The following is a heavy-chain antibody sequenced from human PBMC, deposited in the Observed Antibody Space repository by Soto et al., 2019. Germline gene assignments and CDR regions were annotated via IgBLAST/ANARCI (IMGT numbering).Heavy chain of an antibody. CDR2: ISAYNGKT. D-gene: IGHD2-21*02. Sequence: QLQLVQSGAEVKKPGASVKVSCKASDDTFTYFGISWVRQAPGQGLEWMGWISAYNGKTKYAQKFQGRVTMTTDTSTSTAYMDLRSLSSDDTAVYYCARVDLPHYGDGDWTDGAYYYYAMDVWGQGTTVTVSS. CDR1: DDTFTYFG. CDR3: ARVDLPHYGDGDWTDGAYYYYAMDV. J-gene: IGHJ6*02. V-gene: IGHV1-18*01.